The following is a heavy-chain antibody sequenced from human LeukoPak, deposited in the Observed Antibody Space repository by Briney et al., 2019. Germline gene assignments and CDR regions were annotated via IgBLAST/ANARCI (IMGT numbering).Heavy chain of an antibody. CDR1: GGSISSYY. Sequence: SETLSLTCTVSGGSISSYYWSWIRQPPGKGLEWIGYIYYSGSTNYNPSLKSRVTISVDTSKNQFSLKLSSVTAADTAVYYCARGRYDILTGRPYAFDIWGQGTMDIVSS. V-gene: IGHV4-59*01. CDR2: IYYSGST. D-gene: IGHD3-9*01. J-gene: IGHJ3*02. CDR3: ARGRYDILTGRPYAFDI.